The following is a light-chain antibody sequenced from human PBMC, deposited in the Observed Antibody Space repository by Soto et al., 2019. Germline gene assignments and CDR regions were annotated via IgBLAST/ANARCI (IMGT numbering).Light chain of an antibody. J-gene: IGLJ3*02. Sequence: QSVLTQPPSVSGAPGQRVTISCTGSSSNIGAGYDVHWYQQLPATAPKLLIYGNSNRPSGVPDRFSGSKSGTSASLAITGLQAEDEADYYCQSYDSSLSGWVFGGGTKLTVL. CDR3: QSYDSSLSGWV. V-gene: IGLV1-40*01. CDR2: GNS. CDR1: SSNIGAGYD.